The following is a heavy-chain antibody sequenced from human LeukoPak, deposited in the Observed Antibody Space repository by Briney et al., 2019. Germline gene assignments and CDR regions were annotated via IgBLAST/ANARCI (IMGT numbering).Heavy chain of an antibody. CDR1: GFTFSSYS. Sequence: GGSLRLSCAASGFTFSSYSMNWVRQAPGKGLERVSSISNSSSYIYYADSVKGRFTISRDNAKNSLYLQMNSLRAEDTAVYYCARDQDCSSTSCYAKDYYYYGMDVWGQGTTVTVSS. D-gene: IGHD2-2*01. J-gene: IGHJ6*02. V-gene: IGHV3-21*01. CDR2: ISNSSSYI. CDR3: ARDQDCSSTSCYAKDYYYYGMDV.